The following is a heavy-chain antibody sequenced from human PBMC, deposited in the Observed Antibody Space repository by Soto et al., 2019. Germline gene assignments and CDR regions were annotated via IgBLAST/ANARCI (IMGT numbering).Heavy chain of an antibody. CDR2: INHRGSL. CDR3: ARELPQRQGRNMDV. Sequence: SETLSLTCTVPGGSMTTGDQYWTWIRHRPGEGLEWFGYINHRGSLYYNPSLESRVSMSVDTSKNQFSLNLSSVTAADTAVYYCARELPQRQGRNMDVWGQGTTVTVSS. J-gene: IGHJ6*02. D-gene: IGHD1-1*01. CDR1: GGSMTTGDQY. V-gene: IGHV4-31*03.